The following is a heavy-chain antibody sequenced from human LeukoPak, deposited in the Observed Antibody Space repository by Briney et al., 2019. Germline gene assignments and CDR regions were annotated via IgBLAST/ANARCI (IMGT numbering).Heavy chain of an antibody. CDR3: ARGSVGSSWTPFDY. CDR2: ICTAGDT. D-gene: IGHD6-13*01. CDR1: GFTFSSYD. Sequence: AGGSLRLSCAASGFTFSSYDMHWVRQATGKGLEWVSAICTAGDTYYPGSVKGRFTISRENAKNSLYLQMNSLRAGDTAVYYCARGSVGSSWTPFDYWGQGTLVTVSS. V-gene: IGHV3-13*04. J-gene: IGHJ4*02.